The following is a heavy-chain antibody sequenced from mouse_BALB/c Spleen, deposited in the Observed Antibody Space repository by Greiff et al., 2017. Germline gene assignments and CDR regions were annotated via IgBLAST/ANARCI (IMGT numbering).Heavy chain of an antibody. Sequence: QVHVKQPGAELVKPGASVKLSCKASGYTFTSYWMHWVKQRPGQGLEWIGEINPSNGRTNYNEKFKSKATLTVDKSSSTAYMQLSSLTSEDSAVYYCARSRKTTVVAYWYLDVWGAGTTVTVSS. CDR3: ARSRKTTVVAYWYLDV. CDR2: INPSNGRT. CDR1: GYTFTSYW. V-gene: IGHV1S81*02. J-gene: IGHJ1*01. D-gene: IGHD1-1*01.